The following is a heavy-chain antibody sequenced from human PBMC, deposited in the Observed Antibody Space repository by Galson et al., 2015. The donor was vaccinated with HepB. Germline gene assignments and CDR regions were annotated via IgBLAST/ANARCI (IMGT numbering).Heavy chain of an antibody. J-gene: IGHJ3*02. CDR3: AGDLKTRTLIARRDDAFDI. D-gene: IGHD6-13*01. V-gene: IGHV1-46*01. CDR2: INPSGGST. CDR1: GYTFTSYY. Sequence: SVKVSCKASGYTFTSYYMHWVRQAPGQGLEWMGIINPSGGSTSYAQKFQGRVTMTRDTSTSTVYMELSSLRSEDTAVYYCAGDLKTRTLIARRDDAFDIWGQGTMVTVSS.